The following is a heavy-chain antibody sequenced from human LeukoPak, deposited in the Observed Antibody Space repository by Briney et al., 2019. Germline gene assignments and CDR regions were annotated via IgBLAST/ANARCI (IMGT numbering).Heavy chain of an antibody. CDR2: SSTSGGTI. CDR1: GFTLSYYE. CDR3: TRASGIAVFGF. V-gene: IGHV3-48*03. Sequence: GGSLRLSCEASGFTLSYYEMNWVRQAPGKGLEWVSYSSTSGGTIYYADSVRGRFTISRDNAKNSLCLQMNSLRAEDTAVYYCTRASGIAVFGFWGRGTLVTVS. J-gene: IGHJ2*01. D-gene: IGHD6-13*01.